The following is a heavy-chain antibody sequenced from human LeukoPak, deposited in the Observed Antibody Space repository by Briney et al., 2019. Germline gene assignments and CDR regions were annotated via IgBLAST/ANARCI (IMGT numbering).Heavy chain of an antibody. V-gene: IGHV3-30*18. Sequence: PGSSLRLSCAASGFTFSSYGMHWVRQAPGKGLEWVAVISYDGSNKYYADSVKGRFTISRDNSKNTLYLQMNSLRAEDTAVYYCAKDQRGWPFDYWGQGTLVTVSS. CDR3: AKDQRGWPFDY. D-gene: IGHD6-19*01. CDR1: GFTFSSYG. CDR2: ISYDGSNK. J-gene: IGHJ4*02.